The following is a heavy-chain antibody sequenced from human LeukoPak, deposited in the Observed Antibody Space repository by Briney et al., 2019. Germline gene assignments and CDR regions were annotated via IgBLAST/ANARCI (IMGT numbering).Heavy chain of an antibody. CDR1: GLNFNNAW. J-gene: IGHJ4*02. D-gene: IGHD3-10*01. V-gene: IGHV3-74*01. Sequence: GGSLRLSCAASGLNFNNAWMSWVRQAPGKGLVWVSRINSDGSSTSYADSVKGRFTISRDNAKNTLYLQMTSLRAEDTAVYYCVELTSMVEHYWGQGTLVTVSS. CDR3: VELTSMVEHY. CDR2: INSDGSST.